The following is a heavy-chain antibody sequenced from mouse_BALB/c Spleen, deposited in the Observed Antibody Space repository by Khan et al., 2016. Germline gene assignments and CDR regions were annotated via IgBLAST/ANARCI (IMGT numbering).Heavy chain of an antibody. V-gene: IGHV3-1*02. CDR3: TRGDYYGSGY. CDR1: GYSISSGYS. CDR2: IHYSGST. D-gene: IGHD1-1*01. Sequence: EVQLVESGPDLVKPSQSLSLTCTVTGYSISSGYSWHWIRQFPGNKLEWMAYIHYSGSTNYNPSLKSRISITRDTSKNQYFLQLISVTTEDTATYYCTRGDYYGSGYWGQGTTLTVSS. J-gene: IGHJ2*01.